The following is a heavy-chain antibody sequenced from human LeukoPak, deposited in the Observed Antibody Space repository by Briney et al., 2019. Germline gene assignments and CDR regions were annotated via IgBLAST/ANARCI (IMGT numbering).Heavy chain of an antibody. J-gene: IGHJ4*02. Sequence: SQTLSLTCTVSGGSISSYYWSWIRQPPGKGLEWIGYIYYSGSTNYNPSLKSRVTISVDTSKNQFSLKLSSVTAADTAEYYCATGLGYCSGGSCYGGAFDYWGQGTLVTVSS. CDR1: GGSISSYY. D-gene: IGHD2-15*01. V-gene: IGHV4-59*08. CDR3: ATGLGYCSGGSCYGGAFDY. CDR2: IYYSGST.